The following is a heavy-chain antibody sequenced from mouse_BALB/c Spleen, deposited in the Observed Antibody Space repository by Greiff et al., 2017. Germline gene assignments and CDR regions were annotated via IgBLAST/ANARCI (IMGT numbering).Heavy chain of an antibody. CDR3: ARGAKYGNYYWFAY. CDR1: GYTFTSYT. V-gene: IGHV1-4*01. CDR2: INPSSGYT. J-gene: IGHJ3*01. Sequence: VMLVESGAELARPGASVKMSCKASGYTFTSYTMHWVKQRPGQGLEWIGYINPSSGYTNYNQKFKDKATLTADKSSSTAYMQLSSLTSEDSAVYYCARGAKYGNYYWFAYWGQGTLVTVSA. D-gene: IGHD2-10*02.